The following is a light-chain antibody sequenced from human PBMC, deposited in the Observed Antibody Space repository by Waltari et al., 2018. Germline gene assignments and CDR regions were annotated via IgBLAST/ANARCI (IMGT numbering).Light chain of an antibody. Sequence: QSVLTHPPAASGTPGQRVTSSCSGSSSNVGSNAVHWYHQLPGTAPKLLIFNDADRPSGVPDRFSGSRSATSASLAISGLQSDDESTYYCASWDDRLDAYVFGTGTWVTVL. CDR3: ASWDDRLDAYV. CDR2: NDA. J-gene: IGLJ1*01. CDR1: SSNVGSNA. V-gene: IGLV1-44*01.